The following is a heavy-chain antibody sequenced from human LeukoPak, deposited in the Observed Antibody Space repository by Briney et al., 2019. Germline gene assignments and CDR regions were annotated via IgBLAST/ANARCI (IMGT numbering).Heavy chain of an antibody. CDR3: ARAGCSSTSCYAGPGRFDP. Sequence: ASVKVSCKASGYTSTSYYMHWVRQAPGQGLEWMGIINPSGGSTSYAQKFQGRVTMTRDTSTSTVYMELSSLRSEDTAVYYCARAGCSSTSCYAGPGRFDPWGQGTLVTVSS. J-gene: IGHJ5*02. CDR1: GYTSTSYY. CDR2: INPSGGST. V-gene: IGHV1-46*01. D-gene: IGHD2-2*01.